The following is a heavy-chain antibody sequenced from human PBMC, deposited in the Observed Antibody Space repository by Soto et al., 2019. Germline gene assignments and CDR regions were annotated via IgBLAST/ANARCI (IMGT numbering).Heavy chain of an antibody. V-gene: IGHV4-4*02. CDR2: IYHSGST. D-gene: IGHD6-13*01. J-gene: IGHJ5*02. Sequence: SETLSLTCAVSSGSISSSNWWSWVRQPPGKGLEWIGEIYHSGSTNYNPSLKSRVTISVDKSKNQFSLKLSSVTAADTAVYYCARWGLICSTSCYSIAAAGMAAGWFDPWGQGTLVTVSS. CDR3: ARWGLICSTSCYSIAAAGMAAGWFDP. CDR1: SGSISSSNW.